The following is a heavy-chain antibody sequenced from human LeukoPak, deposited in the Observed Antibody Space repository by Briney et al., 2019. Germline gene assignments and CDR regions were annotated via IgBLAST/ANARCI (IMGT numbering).Heavy chain of an antibody. D-gene: IGHD1-26*01. J-gene: IGHJ6*03. CDR1: GYTFTSYG. V-gene: IGHV1-18*01. CDR2: ISAYNGNT. CDR3: ARLSGSYYVNYYYMDV. Sequence: ASVKVSCKASGYTFTSYGISWVRQAPGQGLEWMGWISAYNGNTNYAQKLQGRVTMTTDTSTSTAYMELRSLRSDDTAVYYCARLSGSYYVNYYYMDVWGKGTTVTISS.